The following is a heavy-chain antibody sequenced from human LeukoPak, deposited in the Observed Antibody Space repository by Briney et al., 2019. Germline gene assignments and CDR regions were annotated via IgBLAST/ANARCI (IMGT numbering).Heavy chain of an antibody. D-gene: IGHD3/OR15-3a*01. CDR1: GGSINSGSYY. CDR3: ARELSRGLHDVTGPLNI. V-gene: IGHV4-61*02. Sequence: SSETLSLTCTVSGGSINSGSYYYHWIRQPAGKGLEWIGRIYTSGSTIYNPSLESRVTISVDTSKNQFSLKLSSVTAADTAVYFCARELSRGLHDVTGPLNIWGQGTMVTVSS. J-gene: IGHJ3*02. CDR2: IYTSGST.